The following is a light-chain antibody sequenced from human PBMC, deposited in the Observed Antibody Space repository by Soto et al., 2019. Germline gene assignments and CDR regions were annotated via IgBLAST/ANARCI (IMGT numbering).Light chain of an antibody. Sequence: QSVLNQPPSVSGSPGQSITISCAGTSSDVGGYTYVSWYQQHPGKAPKLMIYDVSNRPSGVSNRFSGSKSGNTASLTISGLQAEDEADYYCTSYTSSSTPYVFGGGTKVTVL. CDR1: SSDVGGYTY. CDR3: TSYTSSSTPYV. V-gene: IGLV2-14*01. CDR2: DVS. J-gene: IGLJ1*01.